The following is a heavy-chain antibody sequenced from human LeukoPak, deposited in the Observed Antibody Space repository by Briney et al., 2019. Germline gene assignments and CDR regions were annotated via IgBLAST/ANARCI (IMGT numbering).Heavy chain of an antibody. D-gene: IGHD5-12*01. Sequence: GGSLRLSCAASGFSVSSNYMSWVRQAPGKGLEWISVLYSGGSTNYADSVKGRFTTSRDDSKNTLYLQMNSLRAEDTAVYYCGRDRGWLRSVDYWGQGTLVTVSS. CDR1: GFSVSSNY. CDR2: LYSGGST. V-gene: IGHV3-53*01. J-gene: IGHJ4*02. CDR3: GRDRGWLRSVDY.